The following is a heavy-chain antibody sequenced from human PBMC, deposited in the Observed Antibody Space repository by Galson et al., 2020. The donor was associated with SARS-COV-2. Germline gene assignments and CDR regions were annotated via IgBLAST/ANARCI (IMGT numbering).Heavy chain of an antibody. CDR1: GYIFNNYA. CDR2: INTNTGNP. CDR3: TRGVGAWFGELLDY. J-gene: IGHJ4*02. D-gene: IGHD3-10*01. V-gene: IGHV7-4-1*02. Sequence: ASVKVSCKASGYIFNNYALNWVRQAPGQGLEWMAWINTNTGNPTYAQGFTGRFVFSLDTSISTAYLQITSLKAEDTAVYYCTRGVGAWFGELLDYWGQGTLVTVSS.